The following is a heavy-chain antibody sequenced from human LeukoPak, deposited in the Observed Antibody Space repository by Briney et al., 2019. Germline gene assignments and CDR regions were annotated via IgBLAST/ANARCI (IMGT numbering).Heavy chain of an antibody. D-gene: IGHD3-22*01. V-gene: IGHV7-4-1*02. CDR1: GYTFTSYA. J-gene: IGHJ4*02. CDR2: INTNTGNP. Sequence: ASVKVSCKASGYTFTSYAMNWVRQAPGQGLEWMGWINTNTGNPTYAQGFTGRFVFSLDTSVSTAYLQISSLKAEDTAVYYCARYLGYYYDSSGYSGGGYFDYWGQGTLVTVSS. CDR3: ARYLGYYYDSSGYSGGGYFDY.